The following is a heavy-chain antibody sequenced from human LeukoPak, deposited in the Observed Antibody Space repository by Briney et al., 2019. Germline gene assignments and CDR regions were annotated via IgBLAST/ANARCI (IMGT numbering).Heavy chain of an antibody. V-gene: IGHV3-30*02. CDR1: GFTFSSSG. CDR3: ARDYDFWSGYYSPTRGYFGY. Sequence: GGSLRLSCAASGFTFSSSGMNWVRQAPGKGLEWVSSISYDGSNKYYTDSVKGRFTISRDNSKNTLYLQMYSLRAEDTAVYYCARDYDFWSGYYSPTRGYFGYWGQGTLVTVSS. J-gene: IGHJ4*02. D-gene: IGHD3-3*01. CDR2: ISYDGSNK.